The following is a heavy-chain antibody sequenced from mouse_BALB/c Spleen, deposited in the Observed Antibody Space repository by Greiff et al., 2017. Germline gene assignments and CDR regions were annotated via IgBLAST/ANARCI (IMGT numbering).Heavy chain of an antibody. CDR3: TREFGDGGAY. D-gene: IGHD3-1*01. CDR2: IDPSDSYT. Sequence: VQLQQPGAELVKPGASVKMSCKASGYTFTSYWMHWVKQRPGQGLEWIGVIDPSDSYTSYNQKFKGKATLTVDTSSSTAYMQLSSLTSEDSAVYYCTREFGDGGAYWGQGTLVTVSA. V-gene: IGHV1S127*01. CDR1: GYTFTSYW. J-gene: IGHJ3*01.